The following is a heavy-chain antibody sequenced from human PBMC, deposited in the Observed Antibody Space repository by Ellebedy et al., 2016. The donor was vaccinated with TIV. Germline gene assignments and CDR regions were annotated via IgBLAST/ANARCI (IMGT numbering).Heavy chain of an antibody. V-gene: IGHV3-15*01. CDR1: GITLSNVW. CDR2: MTSEIDGGTT. D-gene: IGHD2-15*01. CDR3: ATDILEVEATANQDH. Sequence: GGSLRLSCAASGITLSNVWMSWARQAPGKGLEWVGRMTSEIDGGTTDYAEPVNGRFRISRDASKTTLYLQMNNLKTEDTAVYFWATDILEVEATANQDHWGQGTLVTVSS. J-gene: IGHJ4*02.